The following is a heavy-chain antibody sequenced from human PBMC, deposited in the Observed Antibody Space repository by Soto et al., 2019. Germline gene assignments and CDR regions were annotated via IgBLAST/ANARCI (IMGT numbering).Heavy chain of an antibody. CDR2: ISAYNGNT. Sequence: ASVKVSCKASGYTFTSYGISWVRQAPGQGLEWMGWISAYNGNTNYAQKLQGRVTMTTDTSTSTAYMELRSLRSDDTAVYYCARDKSLGGPRYCSGGSGWVNWFAPWGQGPLVTVSS. CDR3: ARDKSLGGPRYCSGGSGWVNWFAP. V-gene: IGHV1-18*01. J-gene: IGHJ5*02. CDR1: GYTFTSYG. D-gene: IGHD2-15*01.